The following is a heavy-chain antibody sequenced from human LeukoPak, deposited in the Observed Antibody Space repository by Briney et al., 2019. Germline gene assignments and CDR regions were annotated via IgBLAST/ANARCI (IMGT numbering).Heavy chain of an antibody. CDR1: RFTFSSYS. J-gene: IGHJ4*02. CDR2: ISSSSTYM. CDR3: ARLTGGAVAGAFDY. V-gene: IGHV3-21*01. Sequence: GGSLRLSCAASRFTFSSYSMNWVRQAPGKGLEWVSSISSSSTYMYYADSMKGRFTISRDNAKNSLYLQMNSLGAEDTAVYYCARLTGGAVAGAFDYWGQGTLVTVSS. D-gene: IGHD6-19*01.